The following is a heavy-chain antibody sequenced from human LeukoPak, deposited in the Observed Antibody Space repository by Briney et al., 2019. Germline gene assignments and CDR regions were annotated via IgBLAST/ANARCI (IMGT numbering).Heavy chain of an antibody. CDR1: GFTFSSYG. D-gene: IGHD1-26*01. CDR2: IWYDGSNK. CDR3: ARDGRPSGSYYVFDY. J-gene: IGHJ4*02. V-gene: IGHV3-33*01. Sequence: GGSLRLSCAASGFTFSSYGMHWVRQAPGKGLEWVAVIWYDGSNKYYADSVKGRFTISRDNSKNTLYLQMNSLRAEDTAVYYCARDGRPSGSYYVFDYWGQGTLVTVSS.